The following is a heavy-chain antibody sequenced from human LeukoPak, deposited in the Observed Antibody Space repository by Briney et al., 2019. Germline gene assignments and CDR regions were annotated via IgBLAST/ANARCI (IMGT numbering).Heavy chain of an antibody. Sequence: GGSLRLSCAASGFTFTSYSMNWVRQAPGKGLEWVSTISGGGGSTYYADSVKGRFTISRDNSKNTLYLQMNSLRAEDTAVYYCAKDRDIVATIFDYWGQGTLVTVSS. V-gene: IGHV3-23*01. CDR1: GFTFTSYS. CDR2: ISGGGGST. D-gene: IGHD5-12*01. CDR3: AKDRDIVATIFDY. J-gene: IGHJ4*02.